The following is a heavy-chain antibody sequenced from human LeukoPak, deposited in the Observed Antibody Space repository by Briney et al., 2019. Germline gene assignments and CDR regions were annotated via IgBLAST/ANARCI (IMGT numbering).Heavy chain of an antibody. V-gene: IGHV1-69*13. CDR3: ASGNTYYYDSSQPHFDY. Sequence: ASVKVSCKASGGTFSSYAISWVRQAPGQGLEWMGGIIPIFGTANYAQKFQGRVTITADESTSTAYMELSSLRSEDTAVYYCASGNTYYYDSSQPHFDYWGQGTLVTVSS. D-gene: IGHD3-22*01. J-gene: IGHJ4*02. CDR1: GGTFSSYA. CDR2: IIPIFGTA.